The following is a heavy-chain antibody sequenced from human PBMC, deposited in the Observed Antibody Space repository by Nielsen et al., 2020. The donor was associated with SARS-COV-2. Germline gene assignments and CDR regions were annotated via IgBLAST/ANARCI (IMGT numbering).Heavy chain of an antibody. CDR3: AKSPQNRYYDSSGYWDY. CDR2: ISYDGSNK. D-gene: IGHD3-22*01. Sequence: GESLKISCAASGFTFSSYAMSWVRQAPGKGLEWVAVISYDGSNKYYADSVKGRFTISRDNSKNTLYLQMNSLRAEDTAVYYCAKSPQNRYYDSSGYWDYWGQGTLVTVSS. V-gene: IGHV3-30*18. CDR1: GFTFSSYA. J-gene: IGHJ4*02.